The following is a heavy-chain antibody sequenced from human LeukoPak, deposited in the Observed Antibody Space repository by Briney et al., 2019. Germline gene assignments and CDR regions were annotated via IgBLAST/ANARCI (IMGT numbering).Heavy chain of an antibody. J-gene: IGHJ2*01. CDR3: ARAVVSEDDYGVWYFDL. D-gene: IGHD4-17*01. Sequence: MSSETLSLTCTVSGGSISSGDYYWSWIRQPPGKGLEWIGYIYYSGSTYYNPSLKSRVTISVDTSKNQFSLKLSSVTAADTAVYYCARAVVSEDDYGVWYFDLWGRGTLVTVSS. V-gene: IGHV4-30-4*01. CDR2: IYYSGST. CDR1: GGSISSGDYY.